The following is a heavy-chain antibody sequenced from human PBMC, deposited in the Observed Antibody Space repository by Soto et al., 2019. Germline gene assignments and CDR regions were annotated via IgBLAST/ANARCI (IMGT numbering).Heavy chain of an antibody. D-gene: IGHD6-19*01. J-gene: IGHJ3*02. CDR1: GDSVSSNSAA. CDR3: AKDVKDSSGWPSSAFDI. CDR2: TYYRSKWYN. V-gene: IGHV6-1*01. Sequence: SQTLSLTCAISGDSVSSNSAAWNWIRQSTSRGLEWLGRTYYRSKWYNDYAVSVKSRITINPDTSKNQFSLQLNSVTPEDTAVYYCAKDVKDSSGWPSSAFDIWGQGTMVTVSS.